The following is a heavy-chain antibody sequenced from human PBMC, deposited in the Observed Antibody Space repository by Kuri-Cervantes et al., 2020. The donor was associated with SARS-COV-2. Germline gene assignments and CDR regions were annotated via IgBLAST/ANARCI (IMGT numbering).Heavy chain of an antibody. CDR2: IYYSGST. Sequence: GSLRLSCTASGGSISSYYWSWIRQPPGKGLEWIWYIYYSGSTNYNPYLKSRVTTSVDTSKNQFSLKLSYVTAADTAVYYCARYNLYYDFWSGYYDPRWFDPWGQGTLVTVSS. V-gene: IGHV4-59*08. D-gene: IGHD3-3*01. J-gene: IGHJ5*02. CDR3: ARYNLYYDFWSGYYDPRWFDP. CDR1: GGSISSYY.